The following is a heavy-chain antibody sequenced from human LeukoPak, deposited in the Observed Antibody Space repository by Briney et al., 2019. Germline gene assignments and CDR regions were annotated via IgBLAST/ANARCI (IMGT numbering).Heavy chain of an antibody. CDR2: IIPIFGTA. V-gene: IGHV1-69*05. Sequence: SVKVSCKASGFIFTSYDFNWVRQAPGQGLEWMGGIIPIFGTANYAQKFQGRVTITTDESTSTAYMELSSLRSEDTAVYYCARDRAMYYYDSSGPRYGAFDIWGQGTMVTVSS. CDR3: ARDRAMYYYDSSGPRYGAFDI. D-gene: IGHD3-22*01. J-gene: IGHJ3*02. CDR1: GFIFTSYD.